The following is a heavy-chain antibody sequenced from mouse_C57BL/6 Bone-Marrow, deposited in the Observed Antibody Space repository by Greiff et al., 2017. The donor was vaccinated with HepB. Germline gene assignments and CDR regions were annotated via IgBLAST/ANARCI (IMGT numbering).Heavy chain of an antibody. J-gene: IGHJ2*01. CDR3: ARDYSNPYYFDY. CDR1: GYTFTSYG. V-gene: IGHV1-81*01. Sequence: QVQLQQSGAELARPGASVKLSCKASGYTFTSYGISWVKQRTGQGLEWIGEIYPRSGNTYYNEKFKGKATLTADKSSSTAYMELRSLTSEDSAVYFCARDYSNPYYFDYWGQGTTRTVSS. D-gene: IGHD2-5*01. CDR2: IYPRSGNT.